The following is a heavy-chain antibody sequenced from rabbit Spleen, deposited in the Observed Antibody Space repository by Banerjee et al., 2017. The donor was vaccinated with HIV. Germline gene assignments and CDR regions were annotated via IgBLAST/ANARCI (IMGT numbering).Heavy chain of an antibody. Sequence: QEQLVESGGGLVQPEGSLTLTCTASGFSFSRAYYMCWVRQAPGKGLEWIGCIDIGNSATYSATWAKGRFTISKTSSTTVTLQMTSLTVADTATYFCARDTGSSFSSYGMDLWGPGTLVTVS. J-gene: IGHJ6*01. CDR1: GFSFSRAYY. CDR3: ARDTGSSFSSYGMDL. D-gene: IGHD8-1*01. V-gene: IGHV1S45*01. CDR2: IDIGNSAT.